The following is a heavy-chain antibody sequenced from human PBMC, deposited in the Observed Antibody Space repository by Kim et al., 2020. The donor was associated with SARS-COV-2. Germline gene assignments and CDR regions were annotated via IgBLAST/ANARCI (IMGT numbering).Heavy chain of an antibody. CDR2: ISSSSSTI. Sequence: GGSLRLSCAASGFTFSSYSMNWVRQAPGKGLEWVLYISSSSSTIYYADSLKGRFTISRDNDKNSLYLQMNSLRDEDTAVYYCARWGSQTAGAFDIWGQGTMVTVSS. D-gene: IGHD3-16*01. J-gene: IGHJ3*02. V-gene: IGHV3-48*02. CDR3: ARWGSQTAGAFDI. CDR1: GFTFSSYS.